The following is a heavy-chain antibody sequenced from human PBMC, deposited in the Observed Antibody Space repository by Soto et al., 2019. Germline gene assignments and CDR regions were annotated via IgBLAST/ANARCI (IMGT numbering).Heavy chain of an antibody. V-gene: IGHV5-51*01. Sequence: VESLKISCKGSGYNFITYWISCWRQMPVKGLEWMGIIYPDDSDTRYSPSFKGQVTMSADKSISTAYLQWSSLKASDTALYYCARQQSAVVTAPSVHWGQGTLVTVSS. J-gene: IGHJ4*02. CDR3: ARQQSAVVTAPSVH. CDR1: GYNFITYW. D-gene: IGHD5-18*01. CDR2: IYPDDSDT.